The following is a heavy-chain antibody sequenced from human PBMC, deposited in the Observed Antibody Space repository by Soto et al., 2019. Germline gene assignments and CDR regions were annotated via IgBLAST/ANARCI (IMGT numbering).Heavy chain of an antibody. Sequence: GGSLRLSCAASGFTFSSYGMHWVRQAPGKGLEWVAVIWYDGSNKNYADSVKGRFTNSRDNSKNTLYLQMNSLRAEDTAVYYCARDEDIITTFYFDYWGQGTLVTVSS. J-gene: IGHJ4*02. CDR3: ARDEDIITTFYFDY. CDR1: GFTFSSYG. V-gene: IGHV3-33*01. D-gene: IGHD3-22*01. CDR2: IWYDGSNK.